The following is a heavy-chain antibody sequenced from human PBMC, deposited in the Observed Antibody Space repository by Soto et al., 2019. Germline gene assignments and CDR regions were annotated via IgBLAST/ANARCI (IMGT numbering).Heavy chain of an antibody. Sequence: QVQLVQSGAEVKKPGSSVKVSCKSSGGTFSNYGFSWVRQAPGQGLECMGVIVPIFGAEHPQKFQGRVTITAXXSXNXDFMERRGRRSEDTAVYYCARGGSDYEGSGYYQGHVWGQGTTVTVSS. J-gene: IGHJ6*02. CDR3: ARGGSDYEGSGYYQGHV. CDR2: IVPIFGA. CDR1: GGTFSNYG. V-gene: IGHV1-69*12. D-gene: IGHD3-22*01.